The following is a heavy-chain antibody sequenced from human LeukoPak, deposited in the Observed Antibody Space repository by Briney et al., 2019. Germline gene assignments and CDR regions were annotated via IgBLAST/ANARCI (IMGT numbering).Heavy chain of an antibody. V-gene: IGHV4-59*01. J-gene: IGHJ4*02. CDR1: GGSISSYY. Sequence: SETLSLTCTVSGGSISSYYWSWVRQPQGKGLEWVGYIYYSRSTNYNPSLKSRVSMSVDTSKNQFSLKLSSVTAADTAVYYCARDRDDYVWGSYRIFDYWGQGTLVTVSS. CDR2: IYYSRST. CDR3: ARDRDDYVWGSYRIFDY. D-gene: IGHD3-16*02.